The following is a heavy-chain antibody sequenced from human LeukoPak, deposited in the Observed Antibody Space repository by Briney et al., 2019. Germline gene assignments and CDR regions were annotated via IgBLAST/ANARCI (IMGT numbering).Heavy chain of an antibody. Sequence: SETLSLTCTVSGGSIRSTDYYWGWIRQPPGKGLEWIGSIYYSGNTYHSPSLMSRVTISVDTSKNQFSLKLSSVTAADTAVYYCARAPHFFDTSGSRYYFDYWGQGALVTVSS. CDR3: ARAPHFFDTSGSRYYFDY. CDR2: IYYSGNT. D-gene: IGHD3-22*01. CDR1: GGSIRSTDYY. J-gene: IGHJ4*02. V-gene: IGHV4-39*07.